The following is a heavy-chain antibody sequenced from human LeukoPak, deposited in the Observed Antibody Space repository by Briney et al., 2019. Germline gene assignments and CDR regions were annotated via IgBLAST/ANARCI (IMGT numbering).Heavy chain of an antibody. J-gene: IGHJ3*02. CDR1: GFTFSSYS. CDR3: ARVFGGAFDI. CDR2: ISSSSSYI. V-gene: IGHV3-21*01. D-gene: IGHD3-10*01. Sequence: GGSLRLSCAASGFTFSSYSMNWVRQAPGKGLEWVSSISSSSSYIYYADSVKGRFTISRDNAKNSLYLQMDSLRAEDTAVYYCARVFGGAFDIWGQGTMVTVSS.